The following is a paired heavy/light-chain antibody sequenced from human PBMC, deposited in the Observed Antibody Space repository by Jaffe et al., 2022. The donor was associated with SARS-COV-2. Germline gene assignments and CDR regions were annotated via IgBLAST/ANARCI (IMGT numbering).Heavy chain of an antibody. Sequence: EAQLVESGGGLIQPGGSLTISCAASGFTVSSNYMAWARQAPGKGLQWVAFLHSDGSKRYAESAKGRFTISRDTSTNTLYLQMNNLRAEDTAVYYCVRDIAVGGSGYRDYWGQGTLISVSS. J-gene: IGHJ4*02. CDR2: LHSDGSK. V-gene: IGHV3-53*01. CDR3: VRDIAVGGSGYRDY. CDR1: GFTVSSNY. D-gene: IGHD3-22*01.
Light chain of an antibody. CDR2: DAS. CDR1: QSVSSK. Sequence: EIVMTQSPATLSVSPGERATLSCRASQSVSSKLAWYQQRPGQAPRLLIHDASTRASGFPARFSGSGSGTDFTLTISSLQSEDFAVYYCQQYNEWPSTFGPGTKVDF. J-gene: IGKJ3*01. CDR3: QQYNEWPST. V-gene: IGKV3-15*01.